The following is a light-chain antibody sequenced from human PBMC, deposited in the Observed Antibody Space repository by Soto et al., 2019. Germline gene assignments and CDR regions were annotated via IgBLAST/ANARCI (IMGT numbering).Light chain of an antibody. CDR1: SSDIGGYNY. CDR2: EVS. Sequence: QSALTQPASVSGSPGQSITISCTGTSSDIGGYNYVSWYQQHPNKAPKLMIYEVSNRPSGVSNRFSGSKSGNTASLTISGLQAEDEADYYCCSYAGSSTPNWVFGGGTQLTVL. CDR3: CSYAGSSTPNWV. J-gene: IGLJ3*02. V-gene: IGLV2-14*01.